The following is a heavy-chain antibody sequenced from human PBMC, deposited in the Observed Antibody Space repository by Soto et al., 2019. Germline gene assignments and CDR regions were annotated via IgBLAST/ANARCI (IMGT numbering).Heavy chain of an antibody. CDR3: ARQVVEIPISWFDP. CDR1: GGSLSSSSYY. Sequence: SETLSLTCTVSGGSLSSSSYYWGWIRQPPGKGLEWIGSIYYSGSTYYNPSLKSRVTISVDTSKNQFSLKLSSVTAADTAVYYCARQVVEIPISWFDPWGQGTLVTVSS. D-gene: IGHD2-2*01. V-gene: IGHV4-39*01. J-gene: IGHJ5*02. CDR2: IYYSGST.